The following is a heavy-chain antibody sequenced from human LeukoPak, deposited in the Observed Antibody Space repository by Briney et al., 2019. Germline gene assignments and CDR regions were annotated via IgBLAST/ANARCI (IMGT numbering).Heavy chain of an antibody. CDR1: GLTFSRNA. D-gene: IGHD6-13*01. Sequence: GGSLRLYCAASGLTFSRNAMNWVRQAPGKGLEWVSFISSSSNYMSYADSVKGRFTISRDNAKNSLYLQMNSLRAEDTAVYYCARPLDSSNNYFDYWGQGTLVTVSA. CDR3: ARPLDSSNNYFDY. J-gene: IGHJ4*02. CDR2: ISSSSNYM. V-gene: IGHV3-21*01.